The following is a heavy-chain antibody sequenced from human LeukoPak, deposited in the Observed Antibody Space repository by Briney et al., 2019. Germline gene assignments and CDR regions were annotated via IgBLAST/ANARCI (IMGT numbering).Heavy chain of an antibody. CDR1: GFTFSDYY. CDR3: ARDVKGGNFDY. D-gene: IGHD3-16*01. V-gene: IGHV3-7*01. Sequence: GGSLRLSCAASGFTFSDYYMSWIRQAPGKGLEWVANIKKDGSEKYYVDSVKGRFTISRDNAKNSLYLQMNSLRVEDTAVYYCARDVKGGNFDYWGQGTLVTVSS. J-gene: IGHJ4*02. CDR2: IKKDGSEK.